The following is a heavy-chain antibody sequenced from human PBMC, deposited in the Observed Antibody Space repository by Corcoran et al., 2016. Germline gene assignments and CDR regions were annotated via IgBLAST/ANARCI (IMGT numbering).Heavy chain of an antibody. Sequence: QVQLQQWGAGLLKPSDTLSLTCAVYGGSFSGYYWSWIRQPPGKGLEWIGEINHSGSTNYNPSLKSRVTISVDTSTNQFSLMLSSVTAADTAVYYCARAAVRDVVVVPAARGGFDPCGQGTLVTVSS. J-gene: IGHJ5*02. CDR3: ARAAVRDVVVVPAARGGFDP. V-gene: IGHV4-34*01. D-gene: IGHD2-2*01. CDR2: INHSGST. CDR1: GGSFSGYY.